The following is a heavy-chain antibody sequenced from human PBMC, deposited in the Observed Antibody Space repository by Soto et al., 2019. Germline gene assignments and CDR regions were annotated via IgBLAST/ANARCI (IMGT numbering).Heavy chain of an antibody. CDR1: GFTFSSYW. CDR3: ARLDYDFWSGYYTYDY. Sequence: GGSLRLSCAASGFTFSSYWMSWVRQAPGKGLEWVANIKQDGSEKYYVDSVKGRFTISRDNAKNSLYLQMNSLRAEDTAVYYCARLDYDFWSGYYTYDYWGQGTLVTVSS. D-gene: IGHD3-3*01. J-gene: IGHJ4*02. CDR2: IKQDGSEK. V-gene: IGHV3-7*01.